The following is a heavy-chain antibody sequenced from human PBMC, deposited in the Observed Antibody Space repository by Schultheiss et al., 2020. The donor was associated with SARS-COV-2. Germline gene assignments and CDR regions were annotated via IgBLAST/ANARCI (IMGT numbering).Heavy chain of an antibody. Sequence: GESLKISCAASGFTFSSYEMNWVRQAPGKGLEWVSYISSSGSTIYYADSVKGRFTISRDNAKNSLYLQMNSLRAEDTAVYYCAKDFSLSGSSTSSYYYYGMDVWGQGTTVTVSS. CDR1: GFTFSSYE. CDR2: ISSSGSTI. CDR3: AKDFSLSGSSTSSYYYYGMDV. J-gene: IGHJ6*02. V-gene: IGHV3-48*03. D-gene: IGHD2-2*01.